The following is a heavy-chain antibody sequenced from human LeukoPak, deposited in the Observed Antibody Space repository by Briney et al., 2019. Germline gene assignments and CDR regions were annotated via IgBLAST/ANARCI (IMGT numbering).Heavy chain of an antibody. CDR1: GYTFTSYY. Sequence: ASVKVSCKASGYTFTSYYMHWVRQAPGQGLEWMGIINPRGGSTTYAQKFQGRVTMTRDTSTSTVYMELSSLKSDDTAVYYCARENTLITRGDYYYGMDVWGQGTTVIVSS. CDR2: INPRGGST. CDR3: ARENTLITRGDYYYGMDV. D-gene: IGHD1/OR15-1a*01. J-gene: IGHJ6*02. V-gene: IGHV1-46*01.